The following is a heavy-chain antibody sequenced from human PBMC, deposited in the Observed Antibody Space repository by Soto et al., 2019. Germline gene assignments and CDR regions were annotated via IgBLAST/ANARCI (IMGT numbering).Heavy chain of an antibody. CDR1: GGSVSSGSYY. CDR3: ARSANLRTGAYYFDY. Sequence: SETLSLTCTVSGGSVSSGSYYWSWIRQPPGKGLEWIGYIYYSGSTNYNPSLKSRITISVDTSKNQFSLKLSSVTAADTAVDYCARSANLRTGAYYFDYWGQGTLVTVSS. V-gene: IGHV4-61*01. D-gene: IGHD7-27*01. J-gene: IGHJ4*02. CDR2: IYYSGST.